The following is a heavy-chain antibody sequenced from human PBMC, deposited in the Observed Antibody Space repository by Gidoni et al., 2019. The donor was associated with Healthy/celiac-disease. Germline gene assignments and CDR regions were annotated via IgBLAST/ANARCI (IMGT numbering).Heavy chain of an antibody. J-gene: IGHJ6*03. CDR3: ATIEVPGFREGYYMDV. V-gene: IGHV3-33*08. Sequence: QVPLVESGGGVVQPGRSLRLSCAASGFTLSRHGMHLVRQAPGKGLGLVEVIWCDGSNKYSADAVKGRFTICRDDSKNTLYLQMNSLGAEDTAVYYCATIEVPGFREGYYMDVWGKGTTVTVSS. D-gene: IGHD3-10*01. CDR1: GFTLSRHG. CDR2: IWCDGSNK.